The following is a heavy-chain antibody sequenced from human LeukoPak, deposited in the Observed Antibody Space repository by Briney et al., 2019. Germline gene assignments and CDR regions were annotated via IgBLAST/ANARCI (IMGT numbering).Heavy chain of an antibody. CDR2: INPDGSTT. CDR1: GFTLSSYW. V-gene: IGHV3-74*01. D-gene: IGHD2-15*01. Sequence: GGSLRLSCAASGFTLSSYWMHWVRQVPGKGLVWVSRINPDGSTTTYADSVKGRFAISRDNAKNTLYLQMNSLRAEDTAVYYCARGLGYCSGGSCYTPGYWGQGTLVTVSS. CDR3: ARGLGYCSGGSCYTPGY. J-gene: IGHJ4*02.